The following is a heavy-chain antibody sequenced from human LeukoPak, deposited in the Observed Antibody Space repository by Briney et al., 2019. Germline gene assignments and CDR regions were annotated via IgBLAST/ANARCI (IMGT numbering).Heavy chain of an antibody. Sequence: PSETLSLTCTVSGGTISSYYWSWIRQPPGKGLEWIGYIYYSGNTNYNPSLKSRVTISVDTSKNQFSLRLRSVTAADTAVYYCARAAAKGWYYFDYWGQGTLVTVSS. J-gene: IGHJ4*02. CDR3: ARAAAKGWYYFDY. CDR2: IYYSGNT. D-gene: IGHD6-19*01. CDR1: GGTISSYY. V-gene: IGHV4-59*01.